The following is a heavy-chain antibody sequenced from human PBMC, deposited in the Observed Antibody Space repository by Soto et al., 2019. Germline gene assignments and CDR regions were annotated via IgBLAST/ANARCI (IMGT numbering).Heavy chain of an antibody. V-gene: IGHV4-59*01. D-gene: IGHD5-12*01. J-gene: IGHJ5*02. CDR2: IYYSGST. CDR1: GGSINSYY. CDR3: ACDRGYSAYAYKWFDP. Sequence: SETLSLTCTVSGGSINSYYWSWIRQPPGKGLEWIGYIYYSGSTNYNPSVKSRVTITVNTAKNQFSLRLSLVTAADTAVYYCACDRGYSAYAYKWFDPWGQGTLVTVSS.